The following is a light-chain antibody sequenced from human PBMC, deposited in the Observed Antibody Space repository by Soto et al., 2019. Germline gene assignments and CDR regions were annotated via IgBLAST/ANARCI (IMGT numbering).Light chain of an antibody. V-gene: IGKV3-11*01. CDR2: DAS. J-gene: IGKJ3*01. CDR3: QQRSNWLEV. CDR1: QSVSSY. Sequence: EIVLTQSPATLSLSPGERATLSCRASQSVSSYLAWYQQKPGQAPRLLIYDASNRATGIPARFSGSGSGTDFTLTISSLEPEDFAVYYCQQRSNWLEVFGPGNKVDIK.